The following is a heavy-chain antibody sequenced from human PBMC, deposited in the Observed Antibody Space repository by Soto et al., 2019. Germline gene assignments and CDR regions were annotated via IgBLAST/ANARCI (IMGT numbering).Heavy chain of an antibody. Sequence: GGSLRLSCAASGFTFSNAWMSWVRQAPGKGLEWVGRIKSKTDGGTTDYAAPVKGRFTISRDDSKNTLYLQMNSLKTEDTAVYYCTTDHPGTLYCSSTSCYHWGGYWGQGTLVTVSS. J-gene: IGHJ4*02. CDR3: TTDHPGTLYCSSTSCYHWGGY. V-gene: IGHV3-15*01. CDR1: GFTFSNAW. D-gene: IGHD2-2*01. CDR2: IKSKTDGGTT.